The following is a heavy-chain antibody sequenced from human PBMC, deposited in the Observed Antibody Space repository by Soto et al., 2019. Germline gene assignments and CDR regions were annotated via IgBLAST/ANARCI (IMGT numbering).Heavy chain of an antibody. D-gene: IGHD3-3*01. CDR2: ISYDGSNK. J-gene: IGHJ6*02. CDR3: ARDRGLEWLSSSYYGMDV. CDR1: GFTFSSYA. V-gene: IGHV3-30-3*01. Sequence: GGSLRLSCAASGFTFSSYAMHWVRQAPGKGLEWVAVISYDGSNKYYADSVKGRFTISRDNSRNTLYLQMNSLRAEDTAVYYSARDRGLEWLSSSYYGMDVWGQGTTVTVSS.